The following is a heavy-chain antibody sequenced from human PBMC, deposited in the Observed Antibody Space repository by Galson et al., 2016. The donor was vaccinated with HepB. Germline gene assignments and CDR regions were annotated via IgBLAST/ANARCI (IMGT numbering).Heavy chain of an antibody. CDR3: TRGYMHTGMNV. CDR1: GDSVTNDDTI. D-gene: IGHD5-18*01. Sequence: CALSGDSVTNDDTIWNWIRHSPSRGLAWLGRTYYRSQWFNEYAVSVKSRITINSDTSRTQFSLQLDSVTPDDTAAYFCTRGYMHTGMNVWGQGTTVTVSS. V-gene: IGHV6-1*01. J-gene: IGHJ6*02. CDR2: TYYRSQWFN.